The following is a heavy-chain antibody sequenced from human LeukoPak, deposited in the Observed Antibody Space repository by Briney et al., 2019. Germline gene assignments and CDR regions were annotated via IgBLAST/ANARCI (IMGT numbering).Heavy chain of an antibody. CDR2: IYNSGST. CDR3: ARFRNYYYDSSGYGKGFDY. V-gene: IGHV4-4*09. J-gene: IGHJ4*02. CDR1: AGTISSNY. D-gene: IGHD3-22*01. Sequence: SVTLSLTCTVYAGTISSNYWIWNRQRPGMGLKWMSNIYNSGSTNYNPSLKSRVTISVDTSKNQFSLKLSSVTAADTAVYYCARFRNYYYDSSGYGKGFDYWGQGTLVTVSS.